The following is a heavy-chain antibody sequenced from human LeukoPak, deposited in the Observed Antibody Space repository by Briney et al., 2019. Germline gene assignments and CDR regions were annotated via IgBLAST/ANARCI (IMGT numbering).Heavy chain of an antibody. D-gene: IGHD3-10*01. V-gene: IGHV3-7*01. Sequence: PGGSLRLSCAASGFTFRTYWMACVRQAPGKGLEWVANVKYDGSEKYYVDSVKGRFTISRDNAENSLHLQMNSLRAEDTAVYYCARELIWFGEPHYFDYWGQGTLVTVSS. J-gene: IGHJ4*02. CDR3: ARELIWFGEPHYFDY. CDR1: GFTFRTYW. CDR2: VKYDGSEK.